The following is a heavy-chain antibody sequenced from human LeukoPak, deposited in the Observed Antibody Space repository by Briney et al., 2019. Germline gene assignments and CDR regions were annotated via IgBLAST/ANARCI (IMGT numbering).Heavy chain of an antibody. D-gene: IGHD4-23*01. CDR3: ARSTVVTPTGNWFDP. J-gene: IGHJ5*02. Sequence: SETLSLTCTVSGGSISSYYWSWIRQPAGKGLEWIGRIYTSGSTNYNPSLKSRVTMSVDTSKNQFSLKLSSVTAADTAVYYCARSTVVTPTGNWFDPWGQGTLVTVSS. V-gene: IGHV4-4*07. CDR2: IYTSGST. CDR1: GGSISSYY.